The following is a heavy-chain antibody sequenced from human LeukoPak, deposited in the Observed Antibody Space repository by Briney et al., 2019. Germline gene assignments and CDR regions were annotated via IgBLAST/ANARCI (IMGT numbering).Heavy chain of an antibody. CDR1: GFTFSSYA. V-gene: IGHV3-23*01. J-gene: IGHJ4*02. CDR2: ISGSGGST. D-gene: IGHD6-13*01. CDR3: ARAFGSAAGY. Sequence: GGSLRLSCAASGFTFSSYAMSWVRQAPGKGLEWVSAISGSGGSTYYADSVKGRFTISRDNAKNSLYLQMNSLRAEDTAVYYCARAFGSAAGYWGQGTLVTVSS.